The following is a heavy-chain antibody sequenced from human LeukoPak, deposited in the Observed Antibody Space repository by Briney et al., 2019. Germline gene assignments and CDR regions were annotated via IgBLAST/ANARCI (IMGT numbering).Heavy chain of an antibody. CDR3: ATDGAGFDT. CDR2: INIGGTNT. V-gene: IGHV3-11*01. CDR1: VFTFNDYY. J-gene: IGHJ5*02. Sequence: GGSLRLSCAPSVFTFNDYYMSCIRHAPAKGLECLSYINIGGTNTHYADSVKGRFIITRDNDKKSLYLEMNNLREEDTAVYYCATDGAGFDTWGQGVLVTVSS.